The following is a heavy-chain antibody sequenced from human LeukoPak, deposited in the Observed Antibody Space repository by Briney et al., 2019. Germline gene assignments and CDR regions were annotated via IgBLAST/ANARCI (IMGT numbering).Heavy chain of an antibody. D-gene: IGHD3-10*01. J-gene: IGHJ4*02. CDR1: GGTFSSYA. Sequence: RASVKVSCKASGGTFSSYAISWVRQAPGQGLEWMGWISAYNGNTNYAQKLQGRVTMTTDTSTSTAYMELRSLRSDDTAVYYCARDLWGYGSGSRYDYWGQGTLVTVSS. CDR2: ISAYNGNT. CDR3: ARDLWGYGSGSRYDY. V-gene: IGHV1-18*01.